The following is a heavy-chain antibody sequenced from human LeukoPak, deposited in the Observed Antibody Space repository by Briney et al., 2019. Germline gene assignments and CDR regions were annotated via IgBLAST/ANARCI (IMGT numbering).Heavy chain of an antibody. D-gene: IGHD3-10*01. CDR1: GFIFGDYT. V-gene: IGHV3-49*04. CDR2: IRSQDLGATT. CDR3: TRTPRSAGDYYDT. J-gene: IGHJ3*02. Sequence: PGGSLRLSCTVSGFIFGDYTMNWVRQAPGKGLEWVSFIRSQDLGATTAYAASVKGRFTILRDDSKSIAYLQMNSLKTDDTAVYYCTRTPRSAGDYYDTWGQETMVTVSS.